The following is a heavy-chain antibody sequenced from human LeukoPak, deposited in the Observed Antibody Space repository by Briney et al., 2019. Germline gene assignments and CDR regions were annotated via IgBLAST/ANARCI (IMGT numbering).Heavy chain of an antibody. CDR3: ARGGDWSYYSGMIDY. D-gene: IGHD1-26*01. V-gene: IGHV4-59*01. CDR1: GGSISSYY. J-gene: IGHJ4*02. Sequence: SETLSLTCAVYGGSISSYYWSWIRQPPGKGLEWIGYIYYSGSTNYNPSLKSRVTISVDTSKNQFSLKLSSVTAADTAVYYCARGGDWSYYSGMIDYWGQGTLVTVSS. CDR2: IYYSGST.